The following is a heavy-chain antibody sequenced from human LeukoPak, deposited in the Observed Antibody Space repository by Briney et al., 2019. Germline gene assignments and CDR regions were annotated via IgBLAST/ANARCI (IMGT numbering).Heavy chain of an antibody. Sequence: SETLSLTCSVSGXSLSSYSWSWIRQPPGKGLEWIGYIFNSGSTTYNPSLESRVTISQDTSKKQFSLRLRSVTAADTAVYYCAGDYTSWSYRFDYWGQGALVTVSS. CDR1: GXSLSSYS. CDR3: AGDYTSWSYRFDY. J-gene: IGHJ4*02. D-gene: IGHD3-10*01. V-gene: IGHV4-59*01. CDR2: IFNSGST.